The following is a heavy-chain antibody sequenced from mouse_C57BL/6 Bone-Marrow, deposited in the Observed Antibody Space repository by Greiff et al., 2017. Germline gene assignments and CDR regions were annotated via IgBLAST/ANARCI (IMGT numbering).Heavy chain of an antibody. V-gene: IGHV14-4*01. CDR2: IDPGNGAT. Sequence: EVQLQESGAELVRPGASVKLSCTASGFNIKDDYMHWVKQRPEQGLEWIGWIDPGNGATDYASKLQGKATLTADTSSNTAYLQLRSLTSEYTAVYYCTTGNDRALFSYWCQGTLVTVSA. CDR1: GFNIKDDY. D-gene: IGHD2-12*01. J-gene: IGHJ3*01. CDR3: TTGNDRALFSY.